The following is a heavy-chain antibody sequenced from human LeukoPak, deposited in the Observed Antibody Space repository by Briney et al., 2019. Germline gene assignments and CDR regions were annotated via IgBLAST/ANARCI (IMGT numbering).Heavy chain of an antibody. CDR3: ARATDNYYGSGSYRGY. J-gene: IGHJ4*02. CDR1: GYTFTSYG. V-gene: IGHV1-18*01. CDR2: ISAYNGNT. D-gene: IGHD3-10*01. Sequence: GASVKVSCKASGYTFTSYGISWVRQAPGQGLEWMGWISAYNGNTNYAQKLQGRVTMTTDTSTSTVYMELRSLRSDDTAVYYCARATDNYYGSGSYRGYWGQGTLVTVSS.